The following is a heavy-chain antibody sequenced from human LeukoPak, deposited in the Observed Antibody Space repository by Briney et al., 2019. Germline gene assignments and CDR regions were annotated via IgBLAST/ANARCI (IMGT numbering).Heavy chain of an antibody. D-gene: IGHD5-24*01. CDR3: ARDRRDGYNLGY. CDR1: GFPFSNYA. J-gene: IGHJ4*02. Sequence: PGGSLRLSCAASGFPFSNYAIHWVRQAPGKGLEWVALISYDGSNTYYADSVKGRFTISRDNAKNSLYLQMNSLRTEDTAVYYCARDRRDGYNLGYWGQGTLVTVSS. V-gene: IGHV3-30-3*01. CDR2: ISYDGSNT.